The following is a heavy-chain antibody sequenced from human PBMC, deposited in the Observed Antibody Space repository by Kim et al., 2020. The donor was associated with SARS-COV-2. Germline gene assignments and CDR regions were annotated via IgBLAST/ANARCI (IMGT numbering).Heavy chain of an antibody. Sequence: GGSLRLSCAASGFTLSAYAMSWVRQAPGKWREWVSGISGSGGSTDYADSVKGRFTSSRDNSRNTLYLQMNSLRAEDTAVYYCAKYRAGAWTFDYWGQGTLVTVSS. D-gene: IGHD1-26*01. CDR1: GFTLSAYA. CDR2: ISGSGGST. V-gene: IGHV3-23*01. J-gene: IGHJ4*02. CDR3: AKYRAGAWTFDY.